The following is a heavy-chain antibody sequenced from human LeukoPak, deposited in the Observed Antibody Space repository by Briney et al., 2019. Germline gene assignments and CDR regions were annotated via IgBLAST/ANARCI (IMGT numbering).Heavy chain of an antibody. J-gene: IGHJ4*02. CDR1: RFTFSSYQ. CDR2: ISSSESTT. Sequence: PGGSLRLSCAASRFTFSSYQMNWVRQAPGRGLEWVSYISSSESTTYYADSVKGRFTISRDNAKNSLYLQMNSLRAEDTAVYYCARDGPRSVSGTSYCDYWGQGTLVTVSS. CDR3: ARDGPRSVSGTSYCDY. D-gene: IGHD6-25*01. V-gene: IGHV3-48*03.